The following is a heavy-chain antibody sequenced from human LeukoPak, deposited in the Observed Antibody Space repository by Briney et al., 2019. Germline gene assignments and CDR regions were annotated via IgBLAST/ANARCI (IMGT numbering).Heavy chain of an antibody. CDR2: INWNGGST. D-gene: IGHD6-19*01. CDR1: GSTFDDYG. V-gene: IGHV3-20*04. J-gene: IGHJ6*03. CDR3: ARNGRGEQWLVRYYYYYYMDV. Sequence: GGSLRLSCAASGSTFDDYGMSWVRQAPGKGLEWVSGINWNGGSTNYADSVKGRFTISRDNAKNSLYLQMNSLRAEDTALYYCARNGRGEQWLVRYYYYYYMDVWGKGTTVTVSS.